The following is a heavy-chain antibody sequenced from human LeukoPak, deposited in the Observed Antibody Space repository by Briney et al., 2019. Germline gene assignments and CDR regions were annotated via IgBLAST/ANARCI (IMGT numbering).Heavy chain of an antibody. V-gene: IGHV3-30*04. J-gene: IGHJ4*02. Sequence: PGRSLRLSCAASGFTFSSYAMHWVRQAPGKGLEWVAVISYDGSNKYYADSVKGRFTISRDNAKNSLYLQMNSLRAEDTAVYYCARDLGSGYVFFDYWGQGTLVTVSS. CDR1: GFTFSSYA. D-gene: IGHD5-12*01. CDR2: ISYDGSNK. CDR3: ARDLGSGYVFFDY.